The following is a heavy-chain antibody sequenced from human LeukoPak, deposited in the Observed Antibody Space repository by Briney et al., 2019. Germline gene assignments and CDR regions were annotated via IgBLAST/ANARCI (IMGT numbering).Heavy chain of an antibody. CDR2: ISHDGSSK. J-gene: IGHJ4*02. Sequence: GRSLRLSCAASRFTFSSYALHWVRQAPGKGLEWVAVISHDGSSKYYADSARGRFTISRDDSKNTLYLQMNSLRAEDTAVYYCARDQYYDSSGYRFDYWGQGTLVTVSS. CDR1: RFTFSSYA. D-gene: IGHD3-22*01. CDR3: ARDQYYDSSGYRFDY. V-gene: IGHV3-30-3*01.